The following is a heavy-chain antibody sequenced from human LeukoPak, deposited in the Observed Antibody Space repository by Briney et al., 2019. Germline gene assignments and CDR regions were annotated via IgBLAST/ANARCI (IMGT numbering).Heavy chain of an antibody. CDR3: ARNRGAGGGYFDY. CDR2: IKQDGSAI. Sequence: GGSLRLSCAASGFSFSNYWMSWVRQAPGKGLEWVANIKQDGSAISYVDSVKGRFTTSRDNAKNSLYLRMNSLRAEDTAVYYCARNRGAGGGYFDYWGQGALVTVSS. J-gene: IGHJ4*02. V-gene: IGHV3-7*05. CDR1: GFSFSNYW. D-gene: IGHD3-16*01.